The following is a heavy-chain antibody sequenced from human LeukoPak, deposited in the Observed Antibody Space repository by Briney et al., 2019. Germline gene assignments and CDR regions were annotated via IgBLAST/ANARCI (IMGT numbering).Heavy chain of an antibody. D-gene: IGHD1-14*01. Sequence: GGSLRLSCAASGFTFSSYWMHWVRQAPGKGLEWVSYISSSGNTIYSADSVKGRFTISRDNAKNSLYLQMNSLRAEDTALYYCAREAGFYYYYMDVWGKGTTVTISS. V-gene: IGHV3-48*04. J-gene: IGHJ6*03. CDR1: GFTFSSYW. CDR2: ISSSGNTI. CDR3: AREAGFYYYYMDV.